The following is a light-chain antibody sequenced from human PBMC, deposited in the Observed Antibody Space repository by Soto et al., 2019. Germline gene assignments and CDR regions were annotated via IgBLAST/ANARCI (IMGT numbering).Light chain of an antibody. CDR3: QQRSNWPT. CDR2: GAS. CDR1: QDIGSSN. J-gene: IGKJ5*01. Sequence: EIVMTQSPGTLSLSPGERATLSCRASQDIGSSNVAWYQQTPGQAPRLLIYGASSRATGIPARFSGSGSGTDFTLTISSLEPEDFAVFYCQQRSNWPTFGQGTRLEIK. V-gene: IGKV3D-20*02.